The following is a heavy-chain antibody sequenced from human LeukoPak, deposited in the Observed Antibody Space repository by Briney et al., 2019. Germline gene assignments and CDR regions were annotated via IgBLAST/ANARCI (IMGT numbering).Heavy chain of an antibody. CDR2: IWYDGSNK. CDR1: GFTFSSYG. J-gene: IGHJ4*02. V-gene: IGHV3-33*01. CDR3: ARNKWFGESTPFDY. D-gene: IGHD3-10*01. Sequence: GGSLRLSCAASGFTFSSYGMHWVRQVPGKGLEWVAVIWYDGSNKYCADSVKGRFTISRDNSKNTLYMQMNSLRAEDTAVYYCARNKWFGESTPFDYWGQGTLVTVSS.